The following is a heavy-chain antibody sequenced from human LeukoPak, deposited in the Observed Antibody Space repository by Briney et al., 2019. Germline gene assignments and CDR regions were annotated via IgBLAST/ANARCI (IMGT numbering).Heavy chain of an antibody. CDR3: ARSLDTSYYYDSSGYSTFLQGFDY. CDR1: GGSLSSYY. Sequence: SETLSLTCTVSGGSLSSYYWSWIRQPPGKGLEWIGYIYYSGSTNYNPSLKSRVTISVDTSKNQFSLKLSSVTAADTAVYYCARSLDTSYYYDSSGYSTFLQGFDYWGQGTLVTVSS. J-gene: IGHJ4*02. D-gene: IGHD3-22*01. CDR2: IYYSGST. V-gene: IGHV4-59*01.